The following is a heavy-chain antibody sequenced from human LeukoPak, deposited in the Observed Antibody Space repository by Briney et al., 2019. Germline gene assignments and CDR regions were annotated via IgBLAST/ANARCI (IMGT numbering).Heavy chain of an antibody. D-gene: IGHD1-1*01. J-gene: IGHJ3*02. CDR1: GFTFSTYW. Sequence: QPGGSLRLSCAASGFTFSTYWMHWVRHAPGKGLVWVARIKKDGTYTSYAESEKGRFSISRDNAKNTLYLQMNSLRAEDTAIYYCVRELERADAFEIWGQGTLVTVSS. V-gene: IGHV3-74*01. CDR2: IKKDGTYT. CDR3: VRELERADAFEI.